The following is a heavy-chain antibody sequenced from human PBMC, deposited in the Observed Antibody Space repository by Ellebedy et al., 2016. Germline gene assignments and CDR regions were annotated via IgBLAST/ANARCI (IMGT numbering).Heavy chain of an antibody. Sequence: GESLKISCAASGFTFSSYWMNWVRQAPGKGLEWVANIKEDGSEKAYLDSVKGRFTISRDNSKNTLFLQMNSLRDEDRAVYYCAKDTYYYDKSGYRPDYWGQGTLVTVSS. CDR1: GFTFSSYW. D-gene: IGHD3-22*01. CDR2: IKEDGSEK. J-gene: IGHJ4*02. CDR3: AKDTYYYDKSGYRPDY. V-gene: IGHV3-7*03.